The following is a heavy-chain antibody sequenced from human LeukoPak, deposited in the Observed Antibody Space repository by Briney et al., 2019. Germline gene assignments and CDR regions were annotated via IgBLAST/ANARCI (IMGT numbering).Heavy chain of an antibody. CDR3: ARGGTTDQYFDY. Sequence: PGGFLRLSCGASGFRFSVSGINWVRQASGQGLEWVGRIRSEANSYTTTYAASVRGRFTVSRDDSKNTAYLQMNSLKTEDTAVYYCARGGTTDQYFDYWGQGILVTVSS. CDR1: GFRFSVSG. CDR2: IRSEANSYTT. J-gene: IGHJ4*02. D-gene: IGHD1-14*01. V-gene: IGHV3-73*01.